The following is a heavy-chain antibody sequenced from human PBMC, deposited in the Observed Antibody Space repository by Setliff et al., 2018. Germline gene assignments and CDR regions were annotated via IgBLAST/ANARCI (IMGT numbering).Heavy chain of an antibody. V-gene: IGHV3-7*03. CDR2: IKRDGREI. CDR1: GFSFSSYS. CDR3: ATKAVAGT. Sequence: GGSLRLSCAASGFSFSSYSMNWVRQAPGKGLEWVANIKRDGREIYYVDSVKGRFTISRDNAKNSLYLQMNGLRAEDTAVYYCATKAVAGTGGQGTLVTVSS. D-gene: IGHD6-19*01. J-gene: IGHJ4*02.